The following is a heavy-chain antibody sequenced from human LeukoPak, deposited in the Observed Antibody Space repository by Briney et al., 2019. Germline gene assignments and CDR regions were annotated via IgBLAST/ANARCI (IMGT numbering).Heavy chain of an antibody. V-gene: IGHV3-21*01. J-gene: IGHJ4*02. D-gene: IGHD1-26*01. CDR3: ARWGFSGIEEFDY. CDR2: ISSSSSYI. Sequence: GESLKISCAASGFTFSSYSMNWVRQAPGKGLEWVSSISSSSSYIYYADSVKGRFTISRDNAKNSLYLQMNSLRAEDTAVYYCARWGFSGIEEFDYWGQGTLVTVSS. CDR1: GFTFSSYS.